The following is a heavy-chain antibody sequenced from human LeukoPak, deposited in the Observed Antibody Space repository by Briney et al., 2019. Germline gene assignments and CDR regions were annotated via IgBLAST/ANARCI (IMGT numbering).Heavy chain of an antibody. CDR1: GFTFSNAW. CDR3: TTPGGYSSSKRRAAFDI. D-gene: IGHD6-13*01. Sequence: GGSLRLSCAASGFTFSNAWMSWVRQAPGKGLEWVGRIKSKTDGGTTDYAAPVKGRFTISRDDSKNTLYLQMNSLKTEDTAVYYCTTPGGYSSSKRRAAFDIWGQGTMVTVSS. V-gene: IGHV3-15*01. J-gene: IGHJ3*02. CDR2: IKSKTDGGTT.